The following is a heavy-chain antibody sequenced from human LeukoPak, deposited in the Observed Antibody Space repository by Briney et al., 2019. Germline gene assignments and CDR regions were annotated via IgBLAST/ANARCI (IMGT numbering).Heavy chain of an antibody. J-gene: IGHJ2*01. CDR2: TYYRAKWNN. Sequence: SQTLSLTCAISGDTASSNNAAWNWIRQSPSRGLEWLGRTYYRAKWNNDYAVSVKTRITINPDTSKNQFSLQLNSVTPEDTAVYYCARTQSGYFDLWGRGTLVTVSS. V-gene: IGHV6-1*01. CDR3: ARTQSGYFDL. CDR1: GDTASSNNAA.